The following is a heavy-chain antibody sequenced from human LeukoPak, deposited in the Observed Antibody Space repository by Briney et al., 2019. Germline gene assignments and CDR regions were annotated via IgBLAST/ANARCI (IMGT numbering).Heavy chain of an antibody. D-gene: IGHD3-3*01. CDR1: GYSFTSYW. CDR2: IYPGDSDT. V-gene: IGHV5-51*01. Sequence: GESLKISCKGSGYSFTSYWIGWVRQMPGKGLEWMEIIYPGDSDTRYSPSFQGQVTISADKSISTAYLQWSSLKASDTAMYYCARRSYDFPYYFDYWGQGTLVTVSS. J-gene: IGHJ4*02. CDR3: ARRSYDFPYYFDY.